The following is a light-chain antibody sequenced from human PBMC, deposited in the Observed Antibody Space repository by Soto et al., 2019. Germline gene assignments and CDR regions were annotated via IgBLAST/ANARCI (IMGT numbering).Light chain of an antibody. Sequence: QSVLTQPASVSASPGQSITISCTGTSSDVGGYKFVSWYQHHPGKAPKLMIYEVNNRPSGVSNRFSGSKSGNTASLTISGLQAEDESEYYCCSYAGFYTLVFGGGTKVTVL. J-gene: IGLJ3*02. CDR1: SSDVGGYKF. V-gene: IGLV2-14*01. CDR3: CSYAGFYTLV. CDR2: EVN.